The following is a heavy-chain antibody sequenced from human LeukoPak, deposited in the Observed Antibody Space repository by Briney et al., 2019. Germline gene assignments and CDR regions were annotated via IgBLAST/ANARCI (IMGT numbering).Heavy chain of an antibody. J-gene: IGHJ6*03. CDR1: GGSFSGYY. V-gene: IGHV4-34*01. D-gene: IGHD3/OR15-3a*01. CDR2: INHSGST. Sequence: SETLSLTXAVSGGSFSGYYWSWIRQPPGQGLEWIGEINHSGSTNYNTSLQSRVAISVDTSKNQFSLKLSSVTAADTAVYYCARGRIGRLIWDYYYYYMDVWGTGTTVTVSS. CDR3: ARGRIGRLIWDYYYYYMDV.